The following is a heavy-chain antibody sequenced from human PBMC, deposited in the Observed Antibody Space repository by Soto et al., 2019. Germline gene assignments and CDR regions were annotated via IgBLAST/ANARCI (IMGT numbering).Heavy chain of an antibody. CDR1: GYTFTSYG. D-gene: IGHD6-19*01. CDR2: VNAYNGNT. J-gene: IGHJ4*02. CDR3: AGEAVSGRTGFDY. Sequence: QVQLVQSGAEVKKPGASVQVSCKASGYTFTSYGISWVRQAPGQGLEWMGWVNAYNGNTNYAQKFQGRVTMTTDTSTSTAYIELRSLRSDDTAVYYCAGEAVSGRTGFDYWGQGTLVTVSS. V-gene: IGHV1-18*01.